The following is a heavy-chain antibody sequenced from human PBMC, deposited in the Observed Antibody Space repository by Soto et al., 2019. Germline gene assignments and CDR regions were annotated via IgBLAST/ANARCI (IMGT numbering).Heavy chain of an antibody. CDR3: AHRASVPCCYYLDY. D-gene: IGHD1-26*01. CDR2: IYWDDDE. V-gene: IGHV2-5*02. CDR1: GVSFSTSGVG. J-gene: IGHJ4*03. Sequence: SGPTLVNPTQTLTLTCTFSGVSFSTSGVGVGWIRQPPGKALECLALIYWDDDERYSPSLKSRLTITRDTSKNQVVLKMTNMDPVDTATYYGAHRASVPCCYYLDYWGQGTMVTVSS.